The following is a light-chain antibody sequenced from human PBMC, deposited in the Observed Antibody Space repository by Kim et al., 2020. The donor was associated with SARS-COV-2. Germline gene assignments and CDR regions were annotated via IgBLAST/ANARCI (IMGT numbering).Light chain of an antibody. CDR3: HQRRDWPNT. J-gene: IGKJ2*01. V-gene: IGKV3-11*01. CDR1: QRVGNY. Sequence: SLSPEDRPTLSCKASQRVGNYLAWYQQKPGQAPRLLIYAASNRATGIPARFSGSGSGTDFTLTISSLEPEDFVLYYCHQRRDWPNTFGQGTKLEI. CDR2: AAS.